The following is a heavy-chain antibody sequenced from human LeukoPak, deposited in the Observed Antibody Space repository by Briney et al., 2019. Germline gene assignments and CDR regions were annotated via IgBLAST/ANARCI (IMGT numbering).Heavy chain of an antibody. J-gene: IGHJ4*02. CDR2: IKQDSSEI. CDR1: GFSLRSKG. V-gene: IGHV3-7*01. CDR3: AREGRYSGCEY. Sequence: GGSLRLSCVASGFSLRSKGMSGVRQAPGKGLEGVANIKQDSSEIHYVDSVKGRFTISRENAKNSLYLQMNNLRAEDTAVYYCAREGRYSGCEYWGQGTLVTVSS. D-gene: IGHD6-19*01.